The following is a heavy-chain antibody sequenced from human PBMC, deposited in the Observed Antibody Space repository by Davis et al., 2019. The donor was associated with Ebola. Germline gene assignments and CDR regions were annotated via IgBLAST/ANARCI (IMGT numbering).Heavy chain of an antibody. D-gene: IGHD3-22*01. CDR3: AKDIGYYYDSSGSYYYYYGMDV. Sequence: SLKISCAASGFTFDDYAMHWVRQAPGKGLEWVSGISWNSGSIGYADSVKGRFTISRDNAKNSLYLQMNSLRAEDTALYYCAKDIGYYYDSSGSYYYYYGMDVWGQGTTVTVSS. J-gene: IGHJ6*02. CDR1: GFTFDDYA. V-gene: IGHV3-9*01. CDR2: ISWNSGSI.